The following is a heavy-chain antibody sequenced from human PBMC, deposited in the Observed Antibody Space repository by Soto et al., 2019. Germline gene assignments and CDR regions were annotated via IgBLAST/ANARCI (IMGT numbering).Heavy chain of an antibody. V-gene: IGHV3-30*18. Sequence: QVQLMESGGGVVQPGRSLRLSCAASGFIFSSDGMHWVRQAPGKGLEWVAFISDDGTQKYYSESVKGRFTISRDDSRNTVYLQMNCLRTEDTAVFYCVKDRSGSWTFDYWGQGTLVIVSS. J-gene: IGHJ4*02. CDR1: GFIFSSDG. CDR2: ISDDGTQK. D-gene: IGHD6-13*01. CDR3: VKDRSGSWTFDY.